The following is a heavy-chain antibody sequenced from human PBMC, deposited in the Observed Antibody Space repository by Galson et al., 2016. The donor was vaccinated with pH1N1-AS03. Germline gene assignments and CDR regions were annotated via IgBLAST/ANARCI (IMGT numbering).Heavy chain of an antibody. J-gene: IGHJ4*01. V-gene: IGHV4-4*07. CDR2: IYASGNT. CDR3: ARDHSNNGPFDI. D-gene: IGHD6-13*01. CDR1: GVSITTYY. Sequence: ETLSLTCTVSGVSITTYYWSWIRHPAGKGLEWVGRIYASGNTNYNPSLKSRVTMSVDTSKNQFSLTLNSVTAADTAVYFCARDHSNNGPFDIWGPGSLVAVSS.